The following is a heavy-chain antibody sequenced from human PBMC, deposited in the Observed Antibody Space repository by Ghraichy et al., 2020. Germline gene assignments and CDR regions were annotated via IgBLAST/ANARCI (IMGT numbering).Heavy chain of an antibody. V-gene: IGHV3-23*01. CDR2: ISGSGGST. CDR3: AKDPSSYPYYYYGMDV. J-gene: IGHJ6*02. Sequence: GGSLRLSCAASGFTFSSYAMSWVRQAPGKGLEWVSAISGSGGSTYYADSVKGRFTISRDNSKNPLYLQMNSLRAEDTAVYYCAKDPSSYPYYYYGMDVWGQGTTVTVSS. CDR1: GFTFSSYA.